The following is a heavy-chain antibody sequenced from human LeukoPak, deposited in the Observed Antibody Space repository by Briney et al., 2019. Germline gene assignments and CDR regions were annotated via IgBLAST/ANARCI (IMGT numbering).Heavy chain of an antibody. CDR2: MNPNSGNT. V-gene: IGHV1-8*01. CDR3: ARAQTDYYDSSGYYDY. Sequence: ASVKVSCTASGYTFTSYDINWVRQATGQGLEWMGWMNPNSGNTGYAQKFQGRVTMTRNTSISTAYMELSSLRSEDTAVYYCARAQTDYYDSSGYYDYWGQGTLVTVSS. CDR1: GYTFTSYD. D-gene: IGHD3-22*01. J-gene: IGHJ4*02.